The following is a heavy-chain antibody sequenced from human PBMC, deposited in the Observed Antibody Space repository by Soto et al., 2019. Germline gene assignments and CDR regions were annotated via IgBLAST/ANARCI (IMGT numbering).Heavy chain of an antibody. V-gene: IGHV3-33*01. J-gene: IGHJ4*02. D-gene: IGHD5-12*01. CDR3: ATEALPQSGYGDFDY. CDR2: IWYDGSNK. CDR1: GFTFSSYG. Sequence: QVQLVESGGGVVQPGRSLRLSCAASGFTFSSYGMHWVRQAPGKGLEWVAVIWYDGSNKYYADSVKGRFTISRDNSKNTLYLQMNSLRAEDTAVYYCATEALPQSGYGDFDYWGQGTLVTVSS.